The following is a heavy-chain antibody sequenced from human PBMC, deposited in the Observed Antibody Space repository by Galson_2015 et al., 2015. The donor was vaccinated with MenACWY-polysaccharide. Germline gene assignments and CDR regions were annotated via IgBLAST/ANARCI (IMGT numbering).Heavy chain of an antibody. CDR3: AKSDSYGHPPYYYGMDV. CDR2: ISYDGSNK. D-gene: IGHD5-18*01. J-gene: IGHJ6*02. CDR1: GFTFSSYG. V-gene: IGHV3-30*18. Sequence: SLRLSCAASGFTFSSYGMHWVRQAPGKGLEWVAVISYDGSNKYYADSVKGRFTISRDNSMNTLYLQMNSLRAEDTAVYYCAKSDSYGHPPYYYGMDVWGQGTTVTVSS.